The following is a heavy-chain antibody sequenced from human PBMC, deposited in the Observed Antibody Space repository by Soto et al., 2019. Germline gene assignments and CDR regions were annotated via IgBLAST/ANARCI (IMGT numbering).Heavy chain of an antibody. Sequence: EVLLVESGGGLVQPGGSLRLSCVASGFTFSKFSMNWVRQTPGKGLEGLSHISGSGYTTYYADAVKGRFTISRDNSNNSLFLQMSSLRDEDTAVYYCARGDDFSWFDPWGQGILVTVSS. D-gene: IGHD3-3*01. CDR1: GFTFSKFS. CDR2: ISGSGYTT. J-gene: IGHJ5*02. V-gene: IGHV3-48*02. CDR3: ARGDDFSWFDP.